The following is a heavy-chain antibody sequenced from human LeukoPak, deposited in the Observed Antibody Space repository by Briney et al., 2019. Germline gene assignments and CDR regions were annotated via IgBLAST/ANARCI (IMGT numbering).Heavy chain of an antibody. J-gene: IGHJ4*02. CDR2: ISGSGAYT. CDR3: AKCSSGWLFDY. D-gene: IGHD6-19*01. Sequence: GGSLRLFCAASGFTFSSYGMSWVRQAPGKGLEWVSAISGSGAYTYYADSVKGRFTISRDNSKNTLYLQMNSLRADDTAVYYCAKCSSGWLFDYWGQGTLVTVSS. CDR1: GFTFSSYG. V-gene: IGHV3-23*01.